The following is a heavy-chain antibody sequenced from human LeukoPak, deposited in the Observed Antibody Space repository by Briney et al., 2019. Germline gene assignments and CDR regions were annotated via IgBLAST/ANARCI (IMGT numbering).Heavy chain of an antibody. CDR2: ISSDGGST. J-gene: IGHJ4*02. CDR1: GFTFSSYA. D-gene: IGHD4-17*01. Sequence: PGGFLRLSCAASGFTFSSYAMHWVRQAPGKGLIYVSTISSDGGSTYYASSVKGRFTVSRDNSKNTLYLQLGSLRAEDMAVYYCSRDRTTQEMDYWGQGTLVTVSS. V-gene: IGHV3-64*01. CDR3: SRDRTTQEMDY.